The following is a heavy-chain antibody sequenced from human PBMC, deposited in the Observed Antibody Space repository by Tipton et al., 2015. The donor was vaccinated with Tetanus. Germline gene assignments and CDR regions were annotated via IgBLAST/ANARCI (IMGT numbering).Heavy chain of an antibody. CDR2: ISDSGRT. D-gene: IGHD3-3*01. CDR3: ARANYEFPNKGPFDS. Sequence: LSLTCTVSGGSIRSGDYQWNWIRQPPGKGLEWLAYISDSGRTNSNYSLKSRITISRDTSKNQFSLRLTSVTAADTAVYYCARANYEFPNKGPFDSWGQGTLVIVSS. J-gene: IGHJ4*02. V-gene: IGHV4-61*08. CDR1: GGSIRSGDYQ.